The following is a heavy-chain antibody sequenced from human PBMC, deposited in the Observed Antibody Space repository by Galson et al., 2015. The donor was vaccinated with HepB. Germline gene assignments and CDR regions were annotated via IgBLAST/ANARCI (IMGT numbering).Heavy chain of an antibody. D-gene: IGHD2-15*01. CDR2: ITSSGANT. CDR1: GFTFTRYA. Sequence: SLRLSCAASGFTFTRYAMTWVRQAPGKGLEWVSSITSSGANTYYTDSVKGRFTISRDNFRNTLLLQLNSLRAEDTAVYYCAKDGIMVANNPYQLHFWGQGTLVSVSS. V-gene: IGHV3-23*01. CDR3: AKDGIMVANNPYQLHF. J-gene: IGHJ4*02.